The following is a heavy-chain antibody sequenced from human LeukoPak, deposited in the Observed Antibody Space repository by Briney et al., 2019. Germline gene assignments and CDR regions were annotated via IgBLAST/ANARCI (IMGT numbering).Heavy chain of an antibody. Sequence: AGGSLRLSCAASGFTLSDYNMHWVRQAPGKGLEWVSRINTDGSSTSYADSVKGRFTISRDNAKNTLNLQMNSLRAEDTAVYYCARGYYDNYYFDYWGQGTLVTVSS. D-gene: IGHD3-9*01. V-gene: IGHV3-74*01. J-gene: IGHJ4*02. CDR2: INTDGSST. CDR1: GFTLSDYN. CDR3: ARGYYDNYYFDY.